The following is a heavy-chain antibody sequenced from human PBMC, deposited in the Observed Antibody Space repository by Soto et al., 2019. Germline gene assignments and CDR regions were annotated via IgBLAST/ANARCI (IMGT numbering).Heavy chain of an antibody. CDR2: IYYSGST. Sequence: QVQLQESGPGLVKPSQTLSLTCSVSGGSISSGAYYWTWIRQHPGKGLEWTGYIYYSGSTYYNPSLKSRVTISVDTSKNQFSLKLRSVTAADTAVYYCARDGRLVNYYYYGMDVWGQGTTVTVSS. J-gene: IGHJ6*02. CDR3: ARDGRLVNYYYYGMDV. D-gene: IGHD6-13*01. CDR1: GGSISSGAYY. V-gene: IGHV4-31*03.